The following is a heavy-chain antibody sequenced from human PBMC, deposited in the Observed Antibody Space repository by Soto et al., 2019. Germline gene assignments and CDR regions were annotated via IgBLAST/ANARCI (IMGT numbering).Heavy chain of an antibody. V-gene: IGHV1-3*01. J-gene: IGHJ4*02. Sequence: QVQLVQSGAEVKKPGASVKVSCKASGYTFTSYAMHWVRQAPGQRLEWMGLINAGNGNTTYSQKFQGRVTITRDTSASTGNMELSSLRSEDTAVYYCARTKCSSTSCYALSGPTFDYWGQGTLVTVSS. CDR2: INAGNGNT. D-gene: IGHD2-2*01. CDR3: ARTKCSSTSCYALSGPTFDY. CDR1: GYTFTSYA.